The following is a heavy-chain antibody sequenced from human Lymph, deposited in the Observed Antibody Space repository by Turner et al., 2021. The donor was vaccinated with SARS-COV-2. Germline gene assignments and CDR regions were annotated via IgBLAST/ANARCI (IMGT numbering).Heavy chain of an antibody. CDR3: ARDLQLYGMDV. CDR2: IYSGGST. CDR1: GFTVSSNY. Sequence: EVQLVETGGGVIQPGGSLRLSCAASGFTVSSNYMTWVRQAPGKGLEWVSLIYSGGSTYYADSVKGRFTISRDNSKNTLYLQMNSLRAEDTAIYYCARDLQLYGMDVWGQGTTVTVSS. V-gene: IGHV3-53*02. D-gene: IGHD1-1*01. J-gene: IGHJ6*02.